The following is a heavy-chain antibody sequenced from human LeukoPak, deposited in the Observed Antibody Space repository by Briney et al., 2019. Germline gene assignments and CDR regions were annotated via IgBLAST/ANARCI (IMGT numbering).Heavy chain of an antibody. D-gene: IGHD2-21*01. J-gene: IGHJ4*02. CDR2: IKDDGSVK. CDR1: GVTVSTNY. Sequence: GGSLRLSCAVSGVTVSTNYMGWVRQAPGKGLEWVANIKDDGSVKNHVDSLKGRFSISRDNARNSLYLQISSLKAEDTAVYYCAREVVATASAFDCWGQGTLVTVSS. V-gene: IGHV3-7*03. CDR3: AREVVATASAFDC.